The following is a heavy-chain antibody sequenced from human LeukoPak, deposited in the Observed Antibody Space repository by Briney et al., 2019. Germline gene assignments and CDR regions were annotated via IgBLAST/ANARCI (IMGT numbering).Heavy chain of an antibody. CDR3: ARELAELGYCSSTSCYGSLYFQH. CDR2: ISAYNGNT. J-gene: IGHJ1*01. Sequence: ASVKVSCKASGYTFTSYGISWVRQAPGQGLERMGWISAYNGNTNYAQKLQGRVTMTTDTSTSTAYMELRSLRSDDTAVYYCARELAELGYCSSTSCYGSLYFQHWGQGTLVAVSS. CDR1: GYTFTSYG. V-gene: IGHV1-18*01. D-gene: IGHD2-2*01.